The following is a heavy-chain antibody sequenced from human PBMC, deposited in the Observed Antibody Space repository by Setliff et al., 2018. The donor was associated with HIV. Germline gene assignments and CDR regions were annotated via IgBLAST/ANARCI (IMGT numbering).Heavy chain of an antibody. CDR2: MKPNSGNT. J-gene: IGHJ6*03. CDR1: GYTFTSYD. D-gene: IGHD6-6*01. V-gene: IGHV1-8*01. CDR3: ARGVRSIAARPYYYYMDV. Sequence: ASVKVSCKASGYTFTSYDINWVRQATGQGLEWMGWMKPNSGNTGYAQKFQGRVTMTRNTSIRTAYMELSSLRSEDTAVYYCARGVRSIAARPYYYYMDVWGKGTTVTVSS.